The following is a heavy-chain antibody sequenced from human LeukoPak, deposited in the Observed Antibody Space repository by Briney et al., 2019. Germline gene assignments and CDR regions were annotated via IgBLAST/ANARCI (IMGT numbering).Heavy chain of an antibody. CDR3: ARNNYDSSGYHDYGY. CDR1: GFTFSSYE. D-gene: IGHD3-22*01. Sequence: GGSLRLSCAASGFTFSSYEMNWVRQAPGKGLEWVSYISSSGSTIYYADSVKGRLTISRDNAKNSLYLQMNSLRAEDTAVYYCARNNYDSSGYHDYGYWGQGTLVTVSS. J-gene: IGHJ4*02. V-gene: IGHV3-48*03. CDR2: ISSSGSTI.